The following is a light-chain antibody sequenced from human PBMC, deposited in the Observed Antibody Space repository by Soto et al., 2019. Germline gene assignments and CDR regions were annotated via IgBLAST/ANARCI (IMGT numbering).Light chain of an antibody. Sequence: EIVLTQSPATLSLSPGERAALSCRASQSVSSYLAWYQQKPGQAPRLLIYDASKRAPGIPARFTGSGSGTDITLTIGSLEPEDFAVYFCQQRSNWPSTFGGGTKVEI. J-gene: IGKJ4*01. CDR1: QSVSSY. V-gene: IGKV3-11*01. CDR2: DAS. CDR3: QQRSNWPST.